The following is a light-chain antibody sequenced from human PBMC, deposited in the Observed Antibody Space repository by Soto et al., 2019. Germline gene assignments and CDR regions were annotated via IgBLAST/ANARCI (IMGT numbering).Light chain of an antibody. Sequence: VLTQSPGTLALSPGERATLSCRASQGVSSSDLAWYQHKPGQAPRRLIYSTSSRAPGIPDRFSGSGSGTDFTLSTSRLEPEDFGMYYCQQHGSSPYTFGQGTKLEIK. J-gene: IGKJ2*01. CDR1: QGVSSSD. CDR2: STS. V-gene: IGKV3-20*01. CDR3: QQHGSSPYT.